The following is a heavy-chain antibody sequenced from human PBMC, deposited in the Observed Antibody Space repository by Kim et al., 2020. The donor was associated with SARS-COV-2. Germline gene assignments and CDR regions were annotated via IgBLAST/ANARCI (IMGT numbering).Heavy chain of an antibody. Sequence: STYYADSVKGRFTISRDNSKNTLYLQMNSLRAEDTAVYYCAIQNWNYFDYWGQGTLVTVSS. CDR3: AIQNWNYFDY. CDR2: ST. J-gene: IGHJ4*02. V-gene: IGHV3-66*01. D-gene: IGHD1-1*01.